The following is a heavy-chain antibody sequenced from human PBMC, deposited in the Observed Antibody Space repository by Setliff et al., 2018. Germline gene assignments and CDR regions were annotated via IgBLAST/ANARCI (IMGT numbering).Heavy chain of an antibody. CDR1: GYSVRSGYY. Sequence: SETLSLTCAVPGYSVRSGYYWGWVRQPPGKGLEWIGSIFHSGKTYYNPSLQSRVTISIETSKNQFSLKLNSVNDADTAVYYCVRGIGTPWGQGTLVTVS. V-gene: IGHV4-38-2*01. CDR3: VRGIGTP. J-gene: IGHJ5*02. CDR2: IFHSGKT.